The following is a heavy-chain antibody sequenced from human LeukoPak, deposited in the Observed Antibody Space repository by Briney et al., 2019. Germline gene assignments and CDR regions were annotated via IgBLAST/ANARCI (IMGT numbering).Heavy chain of an antibody. Sequence: GGSLRLSCAASGFTFSSYAMHWVRQAPDKGLEWVSVISYDGSNKYYADSVKGRFTISRDDSKNTLYLQMNSLRAGDTAIYYCARSSGGSYPEFDYWGQGTLVTVSS. V-gene: IGHV3-30-3*01. J-gene: IGHJ4*02. CDR3: ARSSGGSYPEFDY. CDR2: ISYDGSNK. CDR1: GFTFSSYA. D-gene: IGHD1-26*01.